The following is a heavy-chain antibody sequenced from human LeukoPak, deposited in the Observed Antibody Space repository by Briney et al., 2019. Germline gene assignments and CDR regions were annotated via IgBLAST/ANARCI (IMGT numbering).Heavy chain of an antibody. V-gene: IGHV3-21*01. Sequence: PGGSLRLSCAASGFTFSSYSMNWVRQAPGKGLEWVSSISSSSSYIYYADSVKGRFTISRDNAKNSLYLQMNSLRAEDTAVYYCAREGARDFNWFDPWGQGTLVTVSS. CDR1: GFTFSSYS. D-gene: IGHD3-3*01. J-gene: IGHJ5*02. CDR2: ISSSSSYI. CDR3: AREGARDFNWFDP.